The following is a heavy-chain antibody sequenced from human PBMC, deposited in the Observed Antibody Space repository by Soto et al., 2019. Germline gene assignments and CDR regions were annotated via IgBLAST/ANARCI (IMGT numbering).Heavy chain of an antibody. D-gene: IGHD3-10*01. CDR3: ARSGGSGSNLSGYWFDP. CDR2: IYYSGST. Sequence: SETLSLTCTVSGGSISSYYWSWIRQPPGKGLEWIGYIYYSGSTNYNPSLKSRVTISVDTSKNQFSLKLSSVTAADTAVYYCARSGGSGSNLSGYWFDPWGQGTLVTVSS. CDR1: GGSISSYY. J-gene: IGHJ5*02. V-gene: IGHV4-59*01.